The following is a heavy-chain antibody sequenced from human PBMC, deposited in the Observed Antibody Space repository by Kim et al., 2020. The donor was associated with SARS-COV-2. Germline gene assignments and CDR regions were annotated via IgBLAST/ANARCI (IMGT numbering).Heavy chain of an antibody. CDR2: INWNSVTT. CDR1: GFTFDDYA. CDR3: AKDISVAMVRGVLNSFDM. J-gene: IGHJ3*02. D-gene: IGHD3-10*01. Sequence: GGSLRLSCAVSGFTFDDYAMHWVRQAPGKGLEWVSGINWNSVTTGYADSVKGRFTISRDNDKNSLYLQRNSLRTEDTALYYCAKDISVAMVRGVLNSFDMWGREAMLTVSS. V-gene: IGHV3-9*01.